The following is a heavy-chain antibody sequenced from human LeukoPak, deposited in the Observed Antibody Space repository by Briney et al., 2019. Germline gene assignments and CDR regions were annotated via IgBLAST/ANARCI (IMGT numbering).Heavy chain of an antibody. CDR1: GFTFSDYA. CDR3: AKGKDYLDAFDI. CDR2: ISGSGGST. D-gene: IGHD4-11*01. Sequence: GGSLRLSCAASGFTFSDYAMHWLRQAPGKGLEWVSAISGSGGSTYYADSVKGRFTISRDNSKNTLYLQMNSLRAEDTAVYYCAKGKDYLDAFDIWGQGTMVTVSS. J-gene: IGHJ3*02. V-gene: IGHV3-23*01.